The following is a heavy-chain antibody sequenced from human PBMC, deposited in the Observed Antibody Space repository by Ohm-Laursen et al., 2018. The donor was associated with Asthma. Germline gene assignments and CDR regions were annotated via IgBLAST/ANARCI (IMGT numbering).Heavy chain of an antibody. D-gene: IGHD3-10*01. CDR2: ISTASSFI. J-gene: IGHJ4*02. CDR1: GYTFSRYS. CDR3: AAWGPRIY. Sequence: SLRLSCAASGYTFSRYSIHWVRQIPGKGLEWVASISTASSFIYYADSVRGRFTTSRDNARNSVYLQINSLRPEDTAVYYCAAWGPRIYWGQGTLVTASS. V-gene: IGHV3-21*01.